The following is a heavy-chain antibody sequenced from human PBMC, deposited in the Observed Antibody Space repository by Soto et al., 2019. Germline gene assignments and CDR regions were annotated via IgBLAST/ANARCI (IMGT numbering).Heavy chain of an antibody. Sequence: EVQLVESGGGLVQPGRSLRLSCAASGFTFDDYAMHWVRQAPGKGLEWVSGISWNSGNIGYADSVKGRFTISRDNAKNSLYLQMNSLRAEDTAVYYCSEDFDYDRGGCFAYWGQGTLVTVSS. J-gene: IGHJ4*02. D-gene: IGHD3-22*01. CDR2: ISWNSGNI. CDR3: SEDFDYDRGGCFAY. CDR1: GFTFDDYA. V-gene: IGHV3-9*01.